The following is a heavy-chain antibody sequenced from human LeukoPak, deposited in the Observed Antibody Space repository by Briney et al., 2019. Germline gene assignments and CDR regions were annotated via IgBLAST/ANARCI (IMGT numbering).Heavy chain of an antibody. J-gene: IGHJ4*02. D-gene: IGHD3-10*01. Sequence: GESLKISCKGSGYSFTSYWIGWVRQMPGKGLEWMGIIYPGDSDTRYSPSFQGQVTISVDKSISTAYLQWSSLKASDSAMYYCARLSGLLRFGDPFDYWGQGTLVTVSS. CDR3: ARLSGLLRFGDPFDY. V-gene: IGHV5-51*01. CDR2: IYPGDSDT. CDR1: GYSFTSYW.